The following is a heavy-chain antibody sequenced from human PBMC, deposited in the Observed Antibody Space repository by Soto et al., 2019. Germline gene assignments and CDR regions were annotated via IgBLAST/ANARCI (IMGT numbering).Heavy chain of an antibody. Sequence: QVQLRESGPGLVKSSETLSLTCSVSGDSINSRYWSWIRQPPGKGLEWIGYIDYVGSTNYAPSLQSRVTMSVDTSKNQISLKLRYVTAADTAVYYCVRQRGNYFDFWGQVTLVTVSS. CDR3: VRQRGNYFDF. CDR1: GDSINSRY. CDR2: IDYVGST. D-gene: IGHD3-10*01. V-gene: IGHV4-59*11. J-gene: IGHJ4*02.